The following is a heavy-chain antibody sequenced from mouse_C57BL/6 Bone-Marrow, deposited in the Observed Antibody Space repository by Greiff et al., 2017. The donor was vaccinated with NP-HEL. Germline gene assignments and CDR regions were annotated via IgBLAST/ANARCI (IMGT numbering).Heavy chain of an antibody. D-gene: IGHD1-1*01. V-gene: IGHV1-84*01. J-gene: IGHJ1*03. Sequence: LMESGPELVKPGASVKISCKASGYTFTDYYINWVKQRPGQGLEWIGWIYPGSGNTKYNEKFKGKATLTVDTSSSTAYMQLSSLTSEDSAVYFCARMYGSSLYWYFDVWGTGTTVTVSS. CDR2: IYPGSGNT. CDR3: ARMYGSSLYWYFDV. CDR1: GYTFTDYY.